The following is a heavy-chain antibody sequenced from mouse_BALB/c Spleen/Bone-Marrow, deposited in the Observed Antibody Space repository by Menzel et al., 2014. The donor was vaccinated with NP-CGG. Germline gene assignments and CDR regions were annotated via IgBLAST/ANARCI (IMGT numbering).Heavy chain of an antibody. CDR1: GFDFSRYW. V-gene: IGHV4-1*02. J-gene: IGHJ3*01. CDR2: INPDSSTI. D-gene: IGHD1-1*01. Sequence: EVKVVESGGGLVQPGGSLKLSCAASGFDFSRYWMSWVRQAPGKGLEWIGEINPDSSTINYTPSLKDKFIISRDNAKNTLYLQMSKVRSEDTALYYCARLSYYVRFAYWGQGTLVTVSA. CDR3: ARLSYYVRFAY.